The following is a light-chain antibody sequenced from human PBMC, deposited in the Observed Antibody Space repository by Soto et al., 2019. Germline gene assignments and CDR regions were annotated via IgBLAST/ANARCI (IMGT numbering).Light chain of an antibody. Sequence: QSVLTQPPSVFAAPGQKVTISCSGSSSNIGNNYVSWYQQVPGTAPKLLIYENDKRPSGIPDRISGSKSGTSATLGITGLQTGDEADYYCGTWDNSLSAYVFGTGTKVTVL. V-gene: IGLV1-51*01. CDR3: GTWDNSLSAYV. J-gene: IGLJ1*01. CDR1: SSNIGNNY. CDR2: END.